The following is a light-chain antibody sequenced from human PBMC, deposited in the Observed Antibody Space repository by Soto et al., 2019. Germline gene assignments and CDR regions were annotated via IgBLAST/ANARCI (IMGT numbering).Light chain of an antibody. CDR3: QKSDHLPL. V-gene: IGKV1-33*01. CDR2: DAY. CDR1: HDIGNS. J-gene: IGKJ3*01. Sequence: ETQMAQSPASLWASVGDRVTITCQASHDIGNSLNWYQDKPGQAPKLVIYDAYNLETGVPSTFSGSGYGTHFTFTITSLRPEDIATYYCQKSDHLPLFGPGTKVDIK.